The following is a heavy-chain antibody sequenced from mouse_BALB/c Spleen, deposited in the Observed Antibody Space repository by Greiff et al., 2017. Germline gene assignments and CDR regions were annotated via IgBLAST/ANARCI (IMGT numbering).Heavy chain of an antibody. Sequence: DVMLVESGGGLVQPGGSMKLSCVASGFTFSNYWMNWVRQSPEKGLEWVAEIRLKSNNYATHYAESVKGRFTISRDDSKSSVYLQMNNLRAEDTGIYYCTRNGYPFDYWGQGTTLTVSS. CDR1: GFTFSNYW. CDR2: IRLKSNNYAT. D-gene: IGHD2-2*01. CDR3: TRNGYPFDY. J-gene: IGHJ2*01. V-gene: IGHV6-6*02.